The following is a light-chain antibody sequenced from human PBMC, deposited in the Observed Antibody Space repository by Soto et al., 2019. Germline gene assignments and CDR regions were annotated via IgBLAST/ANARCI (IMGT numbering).Light chain of an antibody. CDR1: QSVGSTY. CDR3: QQYGSSPLT. J-gene: IGKJ3*01. V-gene: IGKV3-20*01. CDR2: GSS. Sequence: EIVLTQSPGTLSLSPGERATLSCRASQSVGSTYLAWYQQKPGQAPRLLIYGSSTRATGIPDRFSGSGSGTDFTLTISRLEPEDFAMYYCQQYGSSPLTFGPWTRVDIK.